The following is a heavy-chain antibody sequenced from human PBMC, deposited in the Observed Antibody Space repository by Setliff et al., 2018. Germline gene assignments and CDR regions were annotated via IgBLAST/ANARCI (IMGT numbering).Heavy chain of an antibody. D-gene: IGHD2-21*02. V-gene: IGHV1-18*01. CDR2: ISTYNGKT. CDR1: GYTFTSYG. J-gene: IGHJ3*01. Sequence: ASVKVSCKASGYTFTSYGISWVRQAPGQGLEWMGWISTYNGKTNYAQKFQGRVTMTTDTSTGTAYMELRSLTFDDTAVYYCARDWFCSGGDCSDVFDFWGQGTMVTVSS. CDR3: ARDWFCSGGDCSDVFDF.